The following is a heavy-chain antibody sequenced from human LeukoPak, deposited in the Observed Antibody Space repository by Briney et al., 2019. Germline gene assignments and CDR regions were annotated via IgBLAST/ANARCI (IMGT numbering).Heavy chain of an antibody. D-gene: IGHD3-22*01. CDR2: FDPEDGET. CDR1: GYTLTELS. Sequence: ASVKVSCKVSGYTLTELSMHWVRQAPGKGLEWMGGFDPEDGETIYAQKFQGRVTMTEDTSTDTAYMELSSLRSEDTAVYYCATPFSPDYYDSSGYYVFDYWGQGTLVTVSS. CDR3: ATPFSPDYYDSSGYYVFDY. V-gene: IGHV1-24*01. J-gene: IGHJ4*02.